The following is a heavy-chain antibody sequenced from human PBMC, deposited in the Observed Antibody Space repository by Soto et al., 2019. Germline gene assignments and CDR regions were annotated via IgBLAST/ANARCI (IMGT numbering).Heavy chain of an antibody. Sequence: ASVKVSCKASGYTFTSYAMHWVRQAPGQRLEWMGWINAGNGNTKYSQKFQGRVTITRDTSASTAYMELNSLRSEDTAMYYCARSYCGGDCPNNWFDPWGQGTLVTVSS. V-gene: IGHV1-3*01. CDR2: INAGNGNT. CDR3: ARSYCGGDCPNNWFDP. CDR1: GYTFTSYA. J-gene: IGHJ5*02. D-gene: IGHD2-21*02.